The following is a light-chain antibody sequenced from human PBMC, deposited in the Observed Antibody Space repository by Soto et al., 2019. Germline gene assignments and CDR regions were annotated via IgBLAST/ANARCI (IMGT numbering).Light chain of an antibody. J-gene: IGLJ2*01. CDR2: EVS. CDR3: SSFTGSNPPVV. Sequence: QSALTQPASVSGSPRQSITISCTGSSSDVGGYNYVSWYQQHPGKAPKLIIYEVSNRPSGVSNRFSGSRSGNTASLTISGLQAEDEAHYYCSSFTGSNPPVVFGGGTKLTVL. CDR1: SSDVGGYNY. V-gene: IGLV2-14*01.